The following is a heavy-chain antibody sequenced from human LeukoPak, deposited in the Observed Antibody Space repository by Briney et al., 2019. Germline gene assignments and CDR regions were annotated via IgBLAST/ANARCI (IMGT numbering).Heavy chain of an antibody. D-gene: IGHD2-15*01. V-gene: IGHV1-2*02. CDR1: GYTFTAYY. J-gene: IGHJ5*02. Sequence: ASVKVSCKASGYTFTAYYMHWVRQAPGQGLEWMGWINPNSGGTNYAQKFQGRVTMTRDTSISTAYMELSRLRSDDTAVYYCARDAPPLGFPPNWFDPWGQGTLVTVSS. CDR3: ARDAPPLGFPPNWFDP. CDR2: INPNSGGT.